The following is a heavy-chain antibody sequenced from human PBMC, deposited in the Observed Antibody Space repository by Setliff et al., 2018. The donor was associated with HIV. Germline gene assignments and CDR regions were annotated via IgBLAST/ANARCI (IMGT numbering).Heavy chain of an antibody. V-gene: IGHV1-2*02. D-gene: IGHD3-16*01. J-gene: IGHJ4*02. CDR2: INPNNGGT. Sequence: GASVKVSCKASGYTFTGYYMHWVRQAPGQGLEWMGWINPNNGGTNYAQKFQGRVTMTRDTSISTAYMELSRLRPDDTAVYYCVRIGRGAYYFDYWGQGSLVTVSS. CDR3: VRIGRGAYYFDY. CDR1: GYTFTGYY.